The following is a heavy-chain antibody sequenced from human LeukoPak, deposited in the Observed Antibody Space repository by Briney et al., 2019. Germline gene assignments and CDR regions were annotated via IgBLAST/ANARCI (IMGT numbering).Heavy chain of an antibody. CDR2: ISAYNGNT. CDR1: GYTFTSYG. D-gene: IGHD3-22*01. J-gene: IGHJ4*02. Sequence: RASVKVSCKASGYTFTSYGINWVRQAPGQGLEWMGWISAYNGNTNYAQKLQGRVTMTTDTSTSTAYMELRSLRSDDTAVYYCAREVPYDSSVYYQPFDYWGQGTLVTVSS. CDR3: AREVPYDSSVYYQPFDY. V-gene: IGHV1-18*01.